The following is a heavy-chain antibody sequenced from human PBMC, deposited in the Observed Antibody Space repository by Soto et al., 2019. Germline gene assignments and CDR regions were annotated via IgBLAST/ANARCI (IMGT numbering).Heavy chain of an antibody. CDR3: ARVDQWLGTYYFDY. CDR1: GDSITRHY. CDR2: IYYSGGT. D-gene: IGHD6-19*01. V-gene: IGHV4-59*11. J-gene: IGHJ4*02. Sequence: PSETLSLTCTVSGDSITRHYWSWIRQPPGKGLEWIGYIYYSGGTNYNPSLKSRVTISVDTSKNQFSLKLSSVTAADTAVYYCARVDQWLGTYYFDYWGRGTLVTVSS.